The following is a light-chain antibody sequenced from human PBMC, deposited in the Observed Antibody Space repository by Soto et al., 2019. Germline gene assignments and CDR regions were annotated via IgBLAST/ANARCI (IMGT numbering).Light chain of an antibody. CDR1: QSVSSY. CDR2: DAS. Sequence: EIVLTQSPATLSLSPGERATLSCRASQSVSSYLAWYQQKPGQAPRLLIYDASNRATGIPDRFSGSGSGTDFTLTISSREPEVFAGYYCQQRRNWPPDTWGQGTKLQIK. CDR3: QQRRNWPPDT. J-gene: IGKJ2*01. V-gene: IGKV3-11*01.